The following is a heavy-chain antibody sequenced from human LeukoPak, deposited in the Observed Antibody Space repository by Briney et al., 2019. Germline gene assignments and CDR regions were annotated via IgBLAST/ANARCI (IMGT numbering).Heavy chain of an antibody. V-gene: IGHV1-69*05. Sequence: GASVKVSCKASGGTFSSYGISWVRQAPGQGLEWMGGIIPIFGTAKYAQKFQGRVTITTDESTGTAYMELSSLRYEDTAVYYCARGVDTAMITSLVYWGQGTLVTVSS. CDR1: GGTFSSYG. J-gene: IGHJ4*02. CDR3: ARGVDTAMITSLVY. CDR2: IIPIFGTA. D-gene: IGHD5-18*01.